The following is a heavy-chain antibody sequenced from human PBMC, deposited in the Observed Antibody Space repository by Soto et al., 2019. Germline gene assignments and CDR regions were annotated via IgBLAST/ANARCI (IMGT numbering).Heavy chain of an antibody. CDR2: MSPNSGNT. CDR1: GYTFTSYD. Sequence: ASVKVSCKASGYTFTSYDINWVRQATGQGLEWMGWMSPNSGNTGYAQKFQGRVTMTRNTSISTAYMELSSLRSEDTAVYYCARANFLYCSGGSCYGMDVWGQGTTVTVSS. J-gene: IGHJ6*02. CDR3: ARANFLYCSGGSCYGMDV. V-gene: IGHV1-8*01. D-gene: IGHD2-15*01.